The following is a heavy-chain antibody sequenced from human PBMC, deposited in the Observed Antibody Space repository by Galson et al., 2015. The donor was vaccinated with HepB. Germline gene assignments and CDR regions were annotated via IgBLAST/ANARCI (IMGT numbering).Heavy chain of an antibody. V-gene: IGHV4-39*01. CDR2: IYYSGST. J-gene: IGHJ6*02. Sequence: SETLSLTCSVSGVSISSRSYYWSWIRQPPGKGLEWIASIYYSGSTHYSPSLKSRVTISADTSKNQFSLRLTSATAADTAVYYCVRHGNDDFYYAMDVWGQGTTVAVSS. D-gene: IGHD1-1*01. CDR1: GVSISSRSYY. CDR3: VRHGNDDFYYAMDV.